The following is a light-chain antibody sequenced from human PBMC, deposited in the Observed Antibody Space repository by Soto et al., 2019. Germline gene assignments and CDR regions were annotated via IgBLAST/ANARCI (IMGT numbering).Light chain of an antibody. V-gene: IGKV1-9*01. J-gene: IGKJ4*01. Sequence: DIQLTQSPSFLSASVGDRVTLTCRASQGISSFLAWYQLKPGKAPKLLIYAASTLQSGVPSRFRGSGSGTEFTLTISSLQPEDFATYYCQQVNSYPLTFGGGTKVEIE. CDR3: QQVNSYPLT. CDR1: QGISSF. CDR2: AAS.